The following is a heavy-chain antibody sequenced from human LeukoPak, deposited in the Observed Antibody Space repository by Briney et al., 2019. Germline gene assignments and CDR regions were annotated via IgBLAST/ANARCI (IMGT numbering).Heavy chain of an antibody. J-gene: IGHJ4*02. CDR1: GITLSGVA. Sequence: GRVPRLSYAASGITLSGVAMNWGRPAPRKGVEGVALTSYDGSKNTYADAVKGRFTISRDNSKNTLYLQMNSLRAEDTAVYYCAKDGIYHGSGSYLDNRGQGTLVTVSS. D-gene: IGHD3-10*01. V-gene: IGHV3-30*04. CDR2: TSYDGSKN. CDR3: AKDGIYHGSGSYLDN.